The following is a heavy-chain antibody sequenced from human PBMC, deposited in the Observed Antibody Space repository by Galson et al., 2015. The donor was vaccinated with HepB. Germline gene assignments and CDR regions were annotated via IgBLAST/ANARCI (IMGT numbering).Heavy chain of an antibody. V-gene: IGHV2-70*20. CDR1: GFSLTTTGMC. CDR3: ARTPRTGTHFYYGMDV. J-gene: IGHJ6*02. CDR2: IDWEDDK. Sequence: PALVKPTQTLTLTCTFSGFSLTTTGMCVTWVRQSPGRALEWLALIDWEDDKYYTTSLKTRLTTSKDTSKNQVVLTMTNMDPVDTATYFCARTPRTGTHFYYGMDVWGQGTTVTVSS. D-gene: IGHD1-1*01.